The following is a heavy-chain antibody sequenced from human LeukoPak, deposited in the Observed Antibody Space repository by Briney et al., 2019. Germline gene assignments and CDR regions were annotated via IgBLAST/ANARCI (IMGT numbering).Heavy chain of an antibody. J-gene: IGHJ4*02. D-gene: IGHD6-13*01. Sequence: SGGSLRLSCAASGFTFSSYSMNWVRQAPGRGLEWVSYISSSSSTIYYADSVKGRFTISRDNAKNSLYLQMNSLRAEDTAVYYCAKVMGYSSSWYRDYFDYWGQGTLVTVSS. V-gene: IGHV3-48*01. CDR2: ISSSSSTI. CDR1: GFTFSSYS. CDR3: AKVMGYSSSWYRDYFDY.